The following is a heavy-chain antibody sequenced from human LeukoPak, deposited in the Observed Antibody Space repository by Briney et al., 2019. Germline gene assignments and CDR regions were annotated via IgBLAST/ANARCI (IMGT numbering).Heavy chain of an antibody. J-gene: IGHJ6*02. V-gene: IGHV3-23*01. CDR1: GFTFSSYA. CDR2: ISGSGGST. Sequence: GGSLRLSCAASGFTFSSYAMSWVRQAPGKGLEWVSAISGSGGSTYYADSVKGRFTISRDNSKNTLYLQMNSLRAEDTAVYYCAKEKDHYDSSGYRVSGMDVWGQGTTVTVSS. D-gene: IGHD3-22*01. CDR3: AKEKDHYDSSGYRVSGMDV.